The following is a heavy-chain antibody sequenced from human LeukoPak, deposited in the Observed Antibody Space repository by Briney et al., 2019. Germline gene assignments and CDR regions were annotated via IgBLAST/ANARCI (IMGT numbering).Heavy chain of an antibody. D-gene: IGHD3-22*01. Sequence: ASVKVSCKASGYTFTGYYMHWVRQAPGQGLEWMGGIIPIFGTANYAQKFQGRVTITADESTSTAYMELSSLRSEDTAVYYCARGTVYYDSSSNWFDPWGQGTLVTVSS. CDR2: IIPIFGTA. CDR3: ARGTVYYDSSSNWFDP. V-gene: IGHV1-69*13. J-gene: IGHJ5*02. CDR1: GYTFTGYY.